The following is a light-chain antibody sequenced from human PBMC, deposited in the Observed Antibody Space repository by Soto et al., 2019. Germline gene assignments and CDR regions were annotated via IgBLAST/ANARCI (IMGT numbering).Light chain of an antibody. CDR2: KAS. Sequence: DIQMTQSPSTLSGSVGDRVTITCRASQTISSWLAWYQQKPGKAPKPLIYKASTLKSGVPSRFSGSGSGTEFTLTISSLQPDDFATYYCQHYNSYSEAFGLGTKVDIK. CDR1: QTISSW. V-gene: IGKV1-5*03. J-gene: IGKJ1*01. CDR3: QHYNSYSEA.